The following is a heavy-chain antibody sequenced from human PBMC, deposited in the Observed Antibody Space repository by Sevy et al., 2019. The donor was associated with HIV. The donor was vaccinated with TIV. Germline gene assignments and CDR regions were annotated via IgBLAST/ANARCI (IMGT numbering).Heavy chain of an antibody. V-gene: IGHV4-59*01. Sequence: SETLSLTCTVSGGSISSYYWRWIRQPPGKGLEWIGYIYYSGSTNYNPSLKSRVTISVDTSKNQFSLKLSSVTAADTAVYYCARTYYDILTGYYPAATSYFDCWGQGTLVTVSS. J-gene: IGHJ4*02. D-gene: IGHD3-9*01. CDR2: IYYSGST. CDR3: ARTYYDILTGYYPAATSYFDC. CDR1: GGSISSYY.